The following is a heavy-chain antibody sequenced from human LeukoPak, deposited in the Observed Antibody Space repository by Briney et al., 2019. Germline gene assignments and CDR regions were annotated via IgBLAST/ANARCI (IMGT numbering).Heavy chain of an antibody. Sequence: ASVKVSCKASGYTFTSYGISWVRQAPGQGLEWMGWINPDSGATNYAQKFQDRVTMTRDTSINTAYMELSRLGADDTAVYYCARDIDCSGGSCYVNWFDPWGQGSLVTVSS. V-gene: IGHV1-2*02. D-gene: IGHD2-15*01. J-gene: IGHJ5*02. CDR1: GYTFTSYG. CDR3: ARDIDCSGGSCYVNWFDP. CDR2: INPDSGAT.